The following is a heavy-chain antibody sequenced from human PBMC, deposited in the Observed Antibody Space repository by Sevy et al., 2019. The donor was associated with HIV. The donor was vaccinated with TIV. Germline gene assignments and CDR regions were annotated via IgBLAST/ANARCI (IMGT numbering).Heavy chain of an antibody. CDR1: GGSISSYY. V-gene: IGHV4-4*07. CDR3: ARAPGRYCSGGSCYSNWFDP. CDR2: IYTSGST. D-gene: IGHD2-15*01. Sequence: SKTLSLTCTVSGGSISSYYWSWIRQPAGKGLEWIGRIYTSGSTNYNPSLQSRVTMSVDTSKNQFSLKLSSVTAAETAVYYCARAPGRYCSGGSCYSNWFDPWGQGTLVTVSS. J-gene: IGHJ5*02.